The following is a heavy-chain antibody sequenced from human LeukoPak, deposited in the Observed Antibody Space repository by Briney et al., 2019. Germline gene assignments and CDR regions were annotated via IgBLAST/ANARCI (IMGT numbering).Heavy chain of an antibody. V-gene: IGHV4-34*01. Sequence: SETLSLTCGVFGGSFSGYYWTWIRQSPGKGLEWIGEIDYSGSTNYNPSLKSRVTISVDTSKNQFSLGLSSVTAADTAVYYCARGRYYFDSSGYDYWGQGTLVTVSS. CDR3: ARGRYYFDSSGYDY. CDR2: IDYSGST. D-gene: IGHD3-22*01. CDR1: GGSFSGYY. J-gene: IGHJ4*02.